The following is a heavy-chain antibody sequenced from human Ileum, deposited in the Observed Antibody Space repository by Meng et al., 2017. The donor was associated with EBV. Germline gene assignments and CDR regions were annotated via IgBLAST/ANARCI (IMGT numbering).Heavy chain of an antibody. V-gene: IGHV4-34*02. Sequence: HVQLAQRGAGLLKTSETLPLPCGVFCGSFNAYYWSWIRQPPGGGLEWFSEIFHSGHTNYNPSLESSVSMSVATYKKQFSLLLSSVTAADSGLYFCARGREYTGQLDLWGLGTLVTVS. J-gene: IGHJ5*02. CDR3: ARGREYTGQLDL. CDR2: IFHSGHT. D-gene: IGHD5-18*01. CDR1: CGSFNAYY.